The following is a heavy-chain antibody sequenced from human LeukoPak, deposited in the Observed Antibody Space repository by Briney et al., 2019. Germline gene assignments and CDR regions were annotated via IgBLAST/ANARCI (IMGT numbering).Heavy chain of an antibody. CDR3: AKDMALLWFGDFDY. CDR1: GFIFSTYD. V-gene: IGHV3-30*02. J-gene: IGHJ4*02. Sequence: GGSLRLSCAASGFIFSTYDMHWVRQAPSKGLEGVAFIRYDGSNKYYSDSVKGRFTISRDNSKNTLYLQMNSLRAEDTAVYYCAKDMALLWFGDFDYWGQGTLVTVSS. CDR2: IRYDGSNK. D-gene: IGHD3-10*01.